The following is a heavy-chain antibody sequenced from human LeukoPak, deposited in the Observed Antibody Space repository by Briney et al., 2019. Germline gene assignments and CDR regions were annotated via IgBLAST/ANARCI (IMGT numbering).Heavy chain of an antibody. Sequence: ASVKVSCKASGYTFTGYCMHWVRQAPGQGLEWMGWINPNSGGTNYAQKFQGRVTMTRDTSISTAYMELSRLRSDDTAVYYCARDRPKAYYYDSSGYALWRQGTLVTVSS. CDR3: ARDRPKAYYYDSSGYAL. D-gene: IGHD3-22*01. CDR2: INPNSGGT. CDR1: GYTFTGYC. J-gene: IGHJ4*02. V-gene: IGHV1-2*02.